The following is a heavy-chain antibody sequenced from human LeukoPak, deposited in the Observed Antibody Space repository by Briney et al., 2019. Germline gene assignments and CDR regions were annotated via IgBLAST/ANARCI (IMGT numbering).Heavy chain of an antibody. V-gene: IGHV4-34*01. CDR2: INHSGST. CDR1: GGSFSGYY. CDR3: ARGKFARPLYYYYMDV. J-gene: IGHJ6*03. D-gene: IGHD6-6*01. Sequence: SETLSLTCAVYGGSFSGYYWSWIRQPPGKGLEWIGEINHSGSTNYNPSLKSRVTISVDTSKNQFSLKLSSVTAADTAVYYCARGKFARPLYYYYMDVWGKGTTVTVSS.